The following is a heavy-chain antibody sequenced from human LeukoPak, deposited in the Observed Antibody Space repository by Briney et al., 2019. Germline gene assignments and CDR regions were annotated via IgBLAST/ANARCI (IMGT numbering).Heavy chain of an antibody. D-gene: IGHD3-10*01. CDR3: ARAGELSYYGSGSYFY. Sequence: SETLSLTCTVSGGSISSYYWSWIRRPPGKGLEWIGYIYYSGSTNYNPSLKSRVTISVDTSKNQFSLKLSSVTAADTAVYYCARAGELSYYGSGSYFYWGQGTLVTVSS. CDR1: GGSISSYY. J-gene: IGHJ4*02. CDR2: IYYSGST. V-gene: IGHV4-59*08.